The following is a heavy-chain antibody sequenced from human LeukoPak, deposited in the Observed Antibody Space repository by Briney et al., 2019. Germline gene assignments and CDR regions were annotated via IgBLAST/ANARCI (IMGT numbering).Heavy chain of an antibody. J-gene: IGHJ4*02. CDR1: GGSFSGYY. CDR3: ARQYYYDSSGYYYGGHFEY. V-gene: IGHV4-34*01. CDR2: INHSGST. D-gene: IGHD3-22*01. Sequence: SETLSLTCAVYGGSFSGYYLSWIRQPPGKGLEWIGEINHSGSTNYNPSLKSRVTISVDTSKSQFSLKLSTVTAADTAVYYCARQYYYDSSGYYYGGHFEYWGQGTLATVSA.